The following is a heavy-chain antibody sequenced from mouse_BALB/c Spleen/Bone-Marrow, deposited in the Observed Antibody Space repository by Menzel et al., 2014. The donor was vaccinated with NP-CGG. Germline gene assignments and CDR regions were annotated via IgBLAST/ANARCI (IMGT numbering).Heavy chain of an antibody. Sequence: EVKLQESGAELVKPGASVKLSCTASGFNIKDTYMHWVKQRPEQGLEWIGRIDPANGNTKYDPKFQGKATITADTSSNTAYLQLSSQTSEDTAVYYCAAYYYGSSYGFAYWGQGTLVTVSA. J-gene: IGHJ3*01. CDR3: AAYYYGSSYGFAY. CDR2: IDPANGNT. D-gene: IGHD1-1*01. CDR1: GFNIKDTY. V-gene: IGHV14-3*02.